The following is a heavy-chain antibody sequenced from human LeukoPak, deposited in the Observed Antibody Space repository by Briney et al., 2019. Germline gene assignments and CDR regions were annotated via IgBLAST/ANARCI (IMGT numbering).Heavy chain of an antibody. CDR2: ISYDGSNK. CDR3: ASSRHQLDY. J-gene: IGHJ4*02. CDR1: GFTFSSYA. V-gene: IGHV3-30-3*01. Sequence: TGRSLRLSCAASGFTFSSYAMHWVRQAPGKGLEWVAVISYDGSNKYYADSVKGRFTISRDNSKNTPYLQMNSLRAEDTAVYYCASSRHQLDYWGQGTPVTVSS.